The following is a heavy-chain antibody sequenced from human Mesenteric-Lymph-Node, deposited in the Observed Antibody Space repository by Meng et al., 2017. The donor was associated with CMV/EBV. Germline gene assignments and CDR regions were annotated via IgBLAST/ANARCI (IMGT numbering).Heavy chain of an antibody. CDR2: ISAGGTNR. CDR3: ARVYYDFWSGYRGGMDV. D-gene: IGHD3-3*01. J-gene: IGHJ6*02. V-gene: IGHV3-21*01. CDR1: GFPFSTYA. Sequence: GESLKISCAASGFPFSTYALSWVRQPPGKGLEWVSTISAGGTNRKYADSVKGRFTISRDNAKNSLYLQMNSLRAEDTAVYYCARVYYDFWSGYRGGMDVWGQGTTVTVSS.